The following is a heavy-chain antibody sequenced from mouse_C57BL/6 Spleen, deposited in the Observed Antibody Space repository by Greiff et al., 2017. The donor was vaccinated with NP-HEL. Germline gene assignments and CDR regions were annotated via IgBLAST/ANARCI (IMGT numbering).Heavy chain of an antibody. CDR1: GYTFTSYW. V-gene: IGHV1-69*01. CDR3: ASGDWDGYFDV. J-gene: IGHJ1*03. Sequence: QVQLQQPGAELVMPGASVKLSCKASGYTFTSYWMHWVKQRPGQGLEWIGEIDPSDSYTNYNQKFKGKSTLTVDKSSSTAYMQLSSLTSEDSAVYYCASGDWDGYFDVWGTGTTVTVSS. CDR2: IDPSDSYT. D-gene: IGHD4-1*01.